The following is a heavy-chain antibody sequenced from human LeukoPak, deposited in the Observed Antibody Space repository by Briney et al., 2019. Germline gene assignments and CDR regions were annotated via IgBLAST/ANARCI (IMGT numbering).Heavy chain of an antibody. CDR1: GGSISRDTYY. CDR3: ARHGPVVTATDAFDL. D-gene: IGHD2-21*02. V-gene: IGHV4-39*01. Sequence: SETLSLTCTVSGGSISRDTYYCAWIRQSPERGLEWLGSVYYSGRTDYNPSLKSRVTIFVDTSKNQLSLRLKAATAADTGVYYCARHGPVVTATDAFDLWGQGTMVTVSS. CDR2: VYYSGRT. J-gene: IGHJ3*01.